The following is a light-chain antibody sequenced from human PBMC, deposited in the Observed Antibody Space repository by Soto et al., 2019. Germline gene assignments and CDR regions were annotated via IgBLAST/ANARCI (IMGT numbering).Light chain of an antibody. CDR1: SSNIGSNY. Sequence: QSALTQPPSASGTPGQRVTISCSGSSSNIGSNYVYWYQQLPGTAPKLLIYSNNQRPSGVPDRFSGSKSGTSASLAISGLRSEDEADYYCAAWDDSLSGLYVFGTGTKLTVL. V-gene: IGLV1-47*02. CDR3: AAWDDSLSGLYV. CDR2: SNN. J-gene: IGLJ1*01.